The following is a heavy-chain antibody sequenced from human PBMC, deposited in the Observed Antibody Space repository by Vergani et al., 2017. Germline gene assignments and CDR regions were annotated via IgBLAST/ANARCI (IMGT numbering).Heavy chain of an antibody. CDR2: IYYSGST. CDR3: AREPFTVTTVVPYNWFDP. V-gene: IGHV4-31*03. J-gene: IGHJ5*02. D-gene: IGHD4-23*01. Sequence: QVQLQESGPGLVKPSQTLSLTCTVSGGSISSGGYYWSWIRQHPGKGLEWIGYIYYSGSTYYNPSLKSRVTISVDTSKNQFSLKLSSVTAADTAVYYCAREPFTVTTVVPYNWFDPWGQGTLVTVSS. CDR1: GGSISSGGYY.